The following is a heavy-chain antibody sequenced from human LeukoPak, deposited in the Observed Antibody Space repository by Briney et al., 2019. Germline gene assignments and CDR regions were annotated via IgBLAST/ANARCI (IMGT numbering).Heavy chain of an antibody. Sequence: PSETLSLTCTVSGGSISSYYWSWIRQPPGKGLEWIGYIYYSGSTNYNPSLKSRVTISVDTSTNQSSLKLSSVTAADTAVYYCARDRSPYYDILTGYTNWFDPWGQGTLVTVSS. D-gene: IGHD3-9*01. J-gene: IGHJ5*02. CDR1: GGSISSYY. V-gene: IGHV4-59*01. CDR2: IYYSGST. CDR3: ARDRSPYYDILTGYTNWFDP.